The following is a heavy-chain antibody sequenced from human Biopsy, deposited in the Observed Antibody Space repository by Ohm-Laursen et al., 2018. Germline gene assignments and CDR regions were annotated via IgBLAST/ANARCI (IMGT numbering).Heavy chain of an antibody. V-gene: IGHV3-23*01. CDR3: AKGYGPDNWFDP. D-gene: IGHD3-16*01. J-gene: IGHJ5*02. CDR1: GFTFSTYA. Sequence: SLRLSCTASGFTFSTYAMTWVRQAPGEGLEWVSSITGSGGSTYYPDSVKGRLTISRDNSKNSLYLQMNSLRAEDTAVYYCAKGYGPDNWFDPWGQGTLVTVSS. CDR2: ITGSGGST.